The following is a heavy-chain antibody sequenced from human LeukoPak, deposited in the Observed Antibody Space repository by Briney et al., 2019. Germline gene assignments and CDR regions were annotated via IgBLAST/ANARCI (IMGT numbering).Heavy chain of an antibody. J-gene: IGHJ3*02. D-gene: IGHD6-19*01. CDR1: GFTLRTYG. Sequence: GTSLRLSCGASGFTLRTYGMHWVRQAPGKGLEWVAVIWYDGSNKYYADSVKGRFTISRDNSKNTLYLQMNSLRAEDTAVYYCAREGQWLPDAFDIWGQGTMVTVSS. V-gene: IGHV3-33*08. CDR3: AREGQWLPDAFDI. CDR2: IWYDGSNK.